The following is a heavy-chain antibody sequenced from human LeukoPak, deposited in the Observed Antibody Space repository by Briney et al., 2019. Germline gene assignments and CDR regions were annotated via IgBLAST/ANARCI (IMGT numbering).Heavy chain of an antibody. CDR1: GYSISSGYY. CDR2: IYQSGST. V-gene: IGHV4-38-2*01. CDR3: ARVEYSSGWYFDY. D-gene: IGHD6-19*01. Sequence: KSSETLSLTCAVSGYSISSGYYWGWIRQPPGKGLEWIGSIYQSGSTYYNPSLKSRVTISVDTSKNQFSLKLSSVTAAGTAVYCCARVEYSSGWYFDYWGQGTLVTVSS. J-gene: IGHJ4*02.